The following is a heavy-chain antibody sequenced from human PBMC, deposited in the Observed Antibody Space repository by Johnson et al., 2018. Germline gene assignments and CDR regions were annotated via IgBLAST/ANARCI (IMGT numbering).Heavy chain of an antibody. CDR3: GKDPFGTTHYHFMDV. Sequence: QVQLVESGGGVVQPGRSLRLSCAASGFSFSSYGMHWVRQAPVRGLEWMAFISYDGSHKYYADSVKGRFTISRDNSKRTLYLQMDSLRAEDTAVYYCGKDPFGTTHYHFMDVWGKGTTVTVSS. V-gene: IGHV3-30*18. D-gene: IGHD1-7*01. CDR1: GFSFSSYG. CDR2: ISYDGSHK. J-gene: IGHJ6*03.